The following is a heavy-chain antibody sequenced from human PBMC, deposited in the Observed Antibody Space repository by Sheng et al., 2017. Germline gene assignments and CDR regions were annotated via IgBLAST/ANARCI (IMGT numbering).Heavy chain of an antibody. CDR2: IYFSGTT. V-gene: IGHV4-39*01. J-gene: IGHJ4*02. Sequence: HLQLQESGPGLVKPSETLSLTCTVSGGSISSTTYYWGWIRQPPGKGLEWIGNIYFSGTTYYNPSLKSRVSISVDTSRNQFSLNLHSVTAADTAAYYCATGRRDFWSGYDSYYFDFWGPGNSWSPSPQ. D-gene: IGHD3-3*01. CDR3: ATGRRDFWSGYDSYYFDF. CDR1: GGSISSTTYY.